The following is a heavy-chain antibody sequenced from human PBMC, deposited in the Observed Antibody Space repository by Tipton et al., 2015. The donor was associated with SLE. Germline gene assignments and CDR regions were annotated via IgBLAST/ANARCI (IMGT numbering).Heavy chain of an antibody. CDR3: ARQEWVTKPNCFDP. Sequence: TLSLTCSVSGGSINTNNYYWGWVRQPPGKGLEWIGSVFYSGTTYYKPSLRSRVAISIDTSKNQFSLKLTSVTAADTAVYFRARQEWVTKPNCFDPWGQGILVTVSS. J-gene: IGHJ5*02. CDR2: VFYSGTT. CDR1: GGSINTNNYY. D-gene: IGHD3-3*01. V-gene: IGHV4-39*01.